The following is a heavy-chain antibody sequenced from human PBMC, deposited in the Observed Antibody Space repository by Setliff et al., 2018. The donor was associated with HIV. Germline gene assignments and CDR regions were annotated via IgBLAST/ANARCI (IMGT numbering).Heavy chain of an antibody. Sequence: SGPTLVNPTQTLTLTCTFSGLSLSSSGVGVGWIRQSPGKALEWLAFIYWNNNKPYSTSLKSRLTVTKDTSKNRVVFTMTNMDPVDTATYDWAYSGRQLRGPYFDFWGQGTPGTVSS. CDR1: GLSLSSSGVG. D-gene: IGHD1-1*01. CDR3: AYSGRQLRGPYFDF. CDR2: IYWNNNK. V-gene: IGHV2-5*01. J-gene: IGHJ4*02.